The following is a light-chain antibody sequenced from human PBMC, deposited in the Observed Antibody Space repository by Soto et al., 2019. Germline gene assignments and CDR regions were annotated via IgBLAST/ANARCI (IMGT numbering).Light chain of an antibody. V-gene: IGKV1-39*01. J-gene: IGKJ5*01. Sequence: DIQMTQSPSSLSASVGDRVTITCRASQSIGKHLNWYQQKPGKAPKFLIYSVSSLQSGVPSRFSGSGSGTDFTLTINSLQPEDFATYYCQQGYTSSITFGQGTRLENK. CDR1: QSIGKH. CDR2: SVS. CDR3: QQGYTSSIT.